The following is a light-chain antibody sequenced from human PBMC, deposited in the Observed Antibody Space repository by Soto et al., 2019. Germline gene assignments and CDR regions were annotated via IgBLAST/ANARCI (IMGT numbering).Light chain of an antibody. CDR3: QTWGSGFVV. CDR2: LNSDGSQ. J-gene: IGLJ2*01. V-gene: IGLV4-69*01. Sequence: QSVLTQSPSASASLGASVNVTCTLSSGHSNYAIAWYQQQPEKGPRYLMKLNSDGSQTKADGIPDRFSGCSSGAERHLTISSLQSEDEADYYCQTWGSGFVVFGGGTKLTVL. CDR1: SGHSNYA.